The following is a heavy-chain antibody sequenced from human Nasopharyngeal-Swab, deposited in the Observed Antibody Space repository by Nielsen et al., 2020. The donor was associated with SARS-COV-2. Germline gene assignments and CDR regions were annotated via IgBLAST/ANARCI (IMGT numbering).Heavy chain of an antibody. CDR3: ARDAPAHYGAFY. D-gene: IGHD4-17*01. J-gene: IGHJ4*02. V-gene: IGHV3-30*03. CDR2: IAHDASNE. CDR1: GFTFSSFG. Sequence: LSLTCAASGFTFSSFGMHWVRQAPAKGLEWVAFIAHDASNEYYGDSVKGRFSISRDSSKNTLYLQMDSLRGEDTAVYYCARDAPAHYGAFYWGRGTLVTVSS.